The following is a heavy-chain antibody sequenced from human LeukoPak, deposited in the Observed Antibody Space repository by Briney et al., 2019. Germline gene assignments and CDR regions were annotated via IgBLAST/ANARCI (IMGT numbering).Heavy chain of an antibody. D-gene: IGHD4-17*01. CDR1: GYTFTGYY. CDR2: INPSGSST. CDR3: ARDLYMTAVTTGYFDY. Sequence: ASVKVSCKASGYTFTGYYMHWVRQAPGQGLEWMGIINPSGSSTSYAQKFQGRLTMTRDTSTSTVYVELSSLRSEDTAVYYCARDLYMTAVTTGYFDYWGQGTLVTVSS. J-gene: IGHJ4*02. V-gene: IGHV1-46*01.